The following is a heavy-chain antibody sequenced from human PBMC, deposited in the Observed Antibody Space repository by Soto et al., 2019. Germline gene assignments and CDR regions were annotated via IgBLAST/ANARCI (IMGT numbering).Heavy chain of an antibody. CDR3: ARVDHRGYFAILTDY. V-gene: IGHV4-31*03. J-gene: IGHJ4*02. D-gene: IGHD3-9*01. CDR2: IYDSVNT. Sequence: ASETLSLTCTVSGDSLSSGGHYWSWIRQHPGKGLEWIGHIYDSVNTYYSPSLRGRVTISADMSKNQFSLNLRSVTAADTAVYYCARVDHRGYFAILTDYWGQGTLVTVSS. CDR1: GDSLSSGGHY.